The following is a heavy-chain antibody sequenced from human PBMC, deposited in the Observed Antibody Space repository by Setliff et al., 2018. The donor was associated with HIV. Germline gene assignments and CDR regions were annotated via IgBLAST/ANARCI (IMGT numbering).Heavy chain of an antibody. CDR3: AGDYAGSGRPFDY. CDR2: INHSGST. Sequence: TSETLSLTCSVTGGSIRSYYWSWIRQPPGKGLEWIGEINHSGSTNYNPSLKSRVTISKDTSKNQLSLKLTSVTAADTAVYFCAGDYAGSGRPFDYWGQGTLVTVSS. D-gene: IGHD4-17*01. J-gene: IGHJ4*02. V-gene: IGHV4-59*08. CDR1: GGSIRSYY.